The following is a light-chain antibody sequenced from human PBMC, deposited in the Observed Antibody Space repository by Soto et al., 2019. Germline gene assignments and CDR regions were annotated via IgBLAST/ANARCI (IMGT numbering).Light chain of an antibody. V-gene: IGKV3-20*01. J-gene: IGKJ4*01. Sequence: IVLTQSPGTLSLSPGERATLSCRASQSLSSSYLVWYQQKPGQAPRLLIYGASSRATGIPDRFSGSGSGTDFTLTISRLEPEDFAVYYCQQYGSAPSFDGGTRMEIK. CDR3: QQYGSAPS. CDR1: QSLSSSY. CDR2: GAS.